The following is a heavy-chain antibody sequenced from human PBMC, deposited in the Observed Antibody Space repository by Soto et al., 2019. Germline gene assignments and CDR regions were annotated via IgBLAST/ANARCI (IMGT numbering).Heavy chain of an antibody. CDR2: ISAYNGNT. CDR1: GYTFTSYG. V-gene: IGHV1-18*01. Sequence: GASVKVSCKASGYTFTSYGISWVRQAPGQGLEWMGWISAYNGNTNYAQKLQGRVTMTTDTSTSTAYMELRSLRSDDTAVYYCAKNCGGSCYYYYGMDVWGQGTTVTVSS. J-gene: IGHJ6*02. CDR3: AKNCGGSCYYYYGMDV. D-gene: IGHD2-15*01.